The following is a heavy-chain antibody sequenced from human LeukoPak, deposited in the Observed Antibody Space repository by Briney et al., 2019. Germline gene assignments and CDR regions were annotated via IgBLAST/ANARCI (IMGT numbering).Heavy chain of an antibody. V-gene: IGHV4-30-4*08. CDR3: ARDLGATYAFDI. J-gene: IGHJ3*02. CDR1: GGSISSGDYY. D-gene: IGHD1-26*01. Sequence: NPSETLSLTCTVSGGSISSGDYYWSWIRQPPGKGLEWIGYIYYSGSTYYNPSLKSRVTISVDTSKNQFSLKLSSATAADTAVYYCARDLGATYAFDIWGQGTMVTVSS. CDR2: IYYSGST.